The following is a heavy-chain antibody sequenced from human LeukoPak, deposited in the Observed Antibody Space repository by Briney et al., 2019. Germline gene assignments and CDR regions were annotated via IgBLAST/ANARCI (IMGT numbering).Heavy chain of an antibody. V-gene: IGHV3-21*01. D-gene: IGHD2-2*01. CDR1: GFTFTNYA. CDR2: ISSSSSYI. J-gene: IGHJ3*02. Sequence: GGSLRLSCAASGFTFTNYAMTWVRQAPGKGLEWVSSISSSSSYIYYADSVKGRFTISRDNAKNSLYLQMNSLRAEDTAVYYCARGPDCSSTSCYLRSYAFDIWGQGTMVTVSS. CDR3: ARGPDCSSTSCYLRSYAFDI.